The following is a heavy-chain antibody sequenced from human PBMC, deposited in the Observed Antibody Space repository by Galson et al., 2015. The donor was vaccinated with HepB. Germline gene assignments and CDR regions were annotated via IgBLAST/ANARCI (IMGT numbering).Heavy chain of an antibody. D-gene: IGHD3-10*01. CDR2: ISGGGGST. CDR1: GFTFSSYA. V-gene: IGHV3-23*01. J-gene: IGHJ4*02. Sequence: SLRLSCAASGFTFSSYAMSWVRQAPGKGLEWVSAISGGGGSTYYADSVKGRFTISRDNSKNTLYLQMNSLRAEDTAVYYCAKGWEGSGSFHYWGQGTLVTVSS. CDR3: AKGWEGSGSFHY.